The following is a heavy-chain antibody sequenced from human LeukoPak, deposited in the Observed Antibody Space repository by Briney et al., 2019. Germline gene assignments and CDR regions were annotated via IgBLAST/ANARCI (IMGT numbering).Heavy chain of an antibody. CDR1: GESFSGYY. Sequence: SETLSLTCAVYGESFSGYYWSWIRQPPGKGLEWIGEINHSGSTNYNPSLKSRVTISVDTSKNQFSLKLSSVTAADTAVYYCARRPNYYYDSSGYYYFRHYYFDYWGQGTLVTVSS. J-gene: IGHJ4*02. D-gene: IGHD3-22*01. V-gene: IGHV4-34*01. CDR3: ARRPNYYYDSSGYYYFRHYYFDY. CDR2: INHSGST.